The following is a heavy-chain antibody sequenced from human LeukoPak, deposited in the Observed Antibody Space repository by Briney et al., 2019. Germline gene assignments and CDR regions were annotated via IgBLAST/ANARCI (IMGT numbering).Heavy chain of an antibody. J-gene: IGHJ4*02. CDR2: IYYSGST. V-gene: IGHV4-39*07. CDR3: ARVGRITIFGVVRTWFDD. CDR1: GGSISSSSYY. Sequence: SETLSLTCTVSGGSISSSSYYWGWIRQPPGKGLEWIGSIYYSGSTYYNPSLKSRVTISVDTSKNQFSLKMSSVTAADTAVYYCARVGRITIFGVVRTWFDDWGQGTLVTVSS. D-gene: IGHD3-3*01.